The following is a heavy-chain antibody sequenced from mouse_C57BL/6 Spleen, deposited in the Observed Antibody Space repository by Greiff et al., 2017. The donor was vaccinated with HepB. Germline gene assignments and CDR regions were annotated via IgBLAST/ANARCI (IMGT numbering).Heavy chain of an antibody. J-gene: IGHJ2*01. D-gene: IGHD3-2*02. CDR3: ARDSSGHFDD. CDR2: IDPSDSYT. CDR1: GYTFTSYW. V-gene: IGHV1-59*01. Sequence: QVQLQQPGAELVRPGTSVKLSCKASGYTFTSYWMHWVKQRPGQGLEWIGVIDPSDSYTNYNQKFKGKATLTVDTSSSTAYMQLSSLTSEDSAVYYCARDSSGHFDDWGQGTTLTVSS.